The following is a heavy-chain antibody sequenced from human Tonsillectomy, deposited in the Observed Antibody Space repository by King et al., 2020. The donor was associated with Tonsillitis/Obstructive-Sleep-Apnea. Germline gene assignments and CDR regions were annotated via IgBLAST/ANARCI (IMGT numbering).Heavy chain of an antibody. CDR1: GGSFSGYY. CDR2: INHSGST. Sequence: VQLPQWGAGLLKPSETLSLTCAVYGGSFSGYYWSWIRQPPGKGLEWIGEINHSGSTNYNPSLQSRVTISVDTSKNQFSLNLSSVTAADTAVYYCARKGIVGATSYYYYYGMDVWGQGTTVTVS. J-gene: IGHJ6*02. D-gene: IGHD1-26*01. V-gene: IGHV4-34*01. CDR3: ARKGIVGATSYYYYYGMDV.